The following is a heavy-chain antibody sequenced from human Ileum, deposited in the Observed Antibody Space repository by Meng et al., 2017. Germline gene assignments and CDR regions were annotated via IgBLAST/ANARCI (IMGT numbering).Heavy chain of an antibody. CDR2: IFQSGRT. CDR1: GTW. Sequence: VPLQGSGPPLGKPSGTLSLTCAVSGTWWSWVRQPPGKGLEWIGEIFQSGRTNYNPSLKSRVTISIDKSKSQISLQLSAVTAADTAVYSCATSNDRDVYYLGYWGQGTLVTVSS. V-gene: IGHV4-4*02. D-gene: IGHD3-22*01. CDR3: ATSNDRDVYYLGY. J-gene: IGHJ4*02.